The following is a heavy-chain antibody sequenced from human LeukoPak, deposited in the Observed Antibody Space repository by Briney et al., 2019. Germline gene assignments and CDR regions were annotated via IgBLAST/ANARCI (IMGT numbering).Heavy chain of an antibody. CDR2: IYHSGNT. CDR3: SRSGYYSLDD. D-gene: IGHD3-22*01. J-gene: IGHJ4*02. Sequence: PSETLSLTCAVSGGSMSSDNWWSWVRQPPGRGLEWIGEIYHSGNTNYNPSLQSPVTISIDKSKNQFSLKLTSVTAADTAVYYCSRSGYYSLDDWGQGTLATVSS. CDR1: GGSMSSDNW. V-gene: IGHV4-4*02.